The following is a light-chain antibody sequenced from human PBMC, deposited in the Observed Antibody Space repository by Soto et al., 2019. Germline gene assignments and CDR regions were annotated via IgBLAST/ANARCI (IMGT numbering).Light chain of an antibody. CDR2: SDT. V-gene: IGLV1-44*01. J-gene: IGLJ1*01. CDR3: AAWDDSLNGYV. CDR1: TSNIGTNT. Sequence: QSVLTQPPSASGTPGQRVTISCSGSTSNIGTNTVNWYQQLTGTAPKLLIYSDTQRPSGVPDRFSGSKSGTSASLAISGLQSEDEADYYCAAWDDSLNGYVFGTGTKATV.